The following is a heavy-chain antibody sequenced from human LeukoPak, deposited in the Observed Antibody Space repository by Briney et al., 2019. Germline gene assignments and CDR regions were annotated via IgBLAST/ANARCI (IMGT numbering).Heavy chain of an antibody. V-gene: IGHV1-18*01. CDR3: ARDNWEGATTLDTY. CDR1: GYTFTSYG. CDR2: ISAYNGNT. J-gene: IGHJ4*02. Sequence: HGASVKVSCKASGYTFTSYGISWVRQAPGQGLEWMGWISAYNGNTNYAQKLQGRVTMTTDTSTSTAYMELRSLRSDDTAVYYCARDNWEGATTLDTYWGQGTLVTVSS. D-gene: IGHD1-26*01.